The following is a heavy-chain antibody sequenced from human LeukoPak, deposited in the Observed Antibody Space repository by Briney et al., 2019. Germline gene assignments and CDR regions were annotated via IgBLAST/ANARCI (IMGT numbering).Heavy chain of an antibody. J-gene: IGHJ4*02. CDR3: ARWTIVATTYYFDY. CDR2: IIPIFGTA. D-gene: IGHD5-12*01. Sequence: SVKVSCKASGGTFSSYAIGWVRRAPGQGLEWMGGIIPIFGTANYAQKFQGRVTITTDESTNTAYMELSSLRSEDTAVYYCARWTIVATTYYFDYWGQGTLVTVSS. V-gene: IGHV1-69*05. CDR1: GGTFSSYA.